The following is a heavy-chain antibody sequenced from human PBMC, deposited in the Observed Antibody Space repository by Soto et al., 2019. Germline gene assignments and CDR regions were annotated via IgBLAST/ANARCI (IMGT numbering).Heavy chain of an antibody. CDR1: GDIFTNYA. D-gene: IGHD4-17*01. V-gene: IGHV1-69*12. CDR3: ARVVYGDSSNWYFDL. Sequence: QVQVVQSGAEVKKAGSSVKVSCKASGDIFTNYAISWVRQAPGQGLEWMGGIIPIFGTANYAQKFQGRVTSIADESTSTTYMDLSSLRSEDTAIYFCARVVYGDSSNWYFDLWGRGTLVTVSS. CDR2: IIPIFGTA. J-gene: IGHJ2*01.